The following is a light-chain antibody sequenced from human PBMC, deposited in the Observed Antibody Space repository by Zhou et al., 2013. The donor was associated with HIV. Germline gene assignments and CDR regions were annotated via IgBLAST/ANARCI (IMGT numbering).Light chain of an antibody. J-gene: IGKJ5*01. Sequence: EIVLTQSPGTLSLSPGERATLSCRASQSVSSSYLAWYQQKPGQAPRLLIYGASSRATGIPDRFSGSGSGTDFTLTIRRLEPEDFAVYSCQQYESSPITFGHGTRLEIK. CDR2: GAS. CDR3: QQYESSPIT. V-gene: IGKV3-20*01. CDR1: QSVSSSY.